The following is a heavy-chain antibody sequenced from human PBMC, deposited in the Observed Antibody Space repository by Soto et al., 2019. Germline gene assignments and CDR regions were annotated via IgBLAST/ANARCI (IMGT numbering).Heavy chain of an antibody. CDR2: INPNSGGA. J-gene: IGHJ6*02. Sequence: ASVKVSCKASGYTFTGYYMHWVRQAPGQGLEWMGWINPNSGGAHYAQKFQGWVTVTRDTSISTAYMELSRLRSDATAVCYCARERGSGTTTYGMDVWGQGTTVTVSS. V-gene: IGHV1-2*04. D-gene: IGHD1-1*01. CDR3: ARERGSGTTTYGMDV. CDR1: GYTFTGYY.